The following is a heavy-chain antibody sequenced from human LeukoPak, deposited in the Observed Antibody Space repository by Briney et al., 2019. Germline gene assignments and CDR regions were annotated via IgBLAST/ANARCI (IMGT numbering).Heavy chain of an antibody. J-gene: IGHJ4*02. CDR2: INHSGST. CDR3: VRVSVAYYFDY. Sequence: PSETLSLTCAVYGGSFSGYYWSWIRQPPGKGLEWIGEINHSGSTNYNPSLKSRVTISVDTSKNQFSLKLSSVTAADTAVYYCVRVSVAYYFDYWGQGTLVTVSS. V-gene: IGHV4-34*01. CDR1: GGSFSGYY. D-gene: IGHD2/OR15-2a*01.